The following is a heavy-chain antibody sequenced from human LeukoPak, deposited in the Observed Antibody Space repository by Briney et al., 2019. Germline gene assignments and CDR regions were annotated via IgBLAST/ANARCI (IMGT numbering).Heavy chain of an antibody. J-gene: IGHJ5*02. V-gene: IGHV3-53*01. Sequence: GGSLRLSCAASGLTGRHNYVSWVRQAPGKGLEWVSAIHTSGDTCYADSVKGRFTISRDTSKNTLYLQINSLRVEDTAVYYCIVFGDSNHWGQGTLVTVSS. CDR2: IHTSGDT. D-gene: IGHD4-17*01. CDR1: GLTGRHNY. CDR3: IVFGDSNH.